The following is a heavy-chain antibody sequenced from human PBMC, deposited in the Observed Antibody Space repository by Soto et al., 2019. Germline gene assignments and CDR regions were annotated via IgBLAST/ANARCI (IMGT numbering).Heavy chain of an antibody. D-gene: IGHD2-15*01. CDR2: IKSKTDGGTT. V-gene: IGHV3-15*01. J-gene: IGHJ4*02. CDR3: TTVAHYCSGGSCYY. Sequence: PGGSLRLSXAASGFTFSNAWMSWVRQAPGKGLEWVGRIKSKTDGGTTDYAAPVKGRFTISRDDSKNTLYLQMNSLKTEDTAVYYCTTVAHYCSGGSCYYWGQGTLVTVSS. CDR1: GFTFSNAW.